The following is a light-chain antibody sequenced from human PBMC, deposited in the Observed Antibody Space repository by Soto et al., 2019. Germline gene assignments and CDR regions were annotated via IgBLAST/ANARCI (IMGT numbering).Light chain of an antibody. Sequence: IVLTQSPGTLSLSPGERATLSCGASQSVTNNFLAWYQQKPGQAPRLLIYGASSRATGFPDRFSGSGSGTDFTLTISRLEPGDSAVYYCQQYGTPLVTFGPGTKVDIK. CDR3: QQYGTPLVT. CDR2: GAS. J-gene: IGKJ3*01. CDR1: QSVTNNF. V-gene: IGKV3-20*01.